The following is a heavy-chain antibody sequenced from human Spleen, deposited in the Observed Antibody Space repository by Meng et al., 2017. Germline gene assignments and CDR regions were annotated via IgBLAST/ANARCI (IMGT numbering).Heavy chain of an antibody. CDR2: ISYDGSNK. D-gene: IGHD6-19*01. CDR3: ARDRDSGWYHYYGMDV. CDR1: GFTFSSYA. J-gene: IGHJ6*02. V-gene: IGHV3-30*04. Sequence: GESLKISCAASGFTFSSYAMHWVRQAPGKGLEWVAVISYDGSNKYYADSVKGRFTISRDNSKNTLYLQMSSLRDEDTAVYYCARDRDSGWYHYYGMDVWGQGTTVTVSS.